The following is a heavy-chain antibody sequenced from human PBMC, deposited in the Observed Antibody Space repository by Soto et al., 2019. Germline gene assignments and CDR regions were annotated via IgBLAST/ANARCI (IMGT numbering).Heavy chain of an antibody. Sequence: GGSLRLSCAASGFTVSSSYMSWVRQAPGKGLEWVSVIYSGGNTYYADSVQGRFTISRDNSKNTLYLQMNILRAEDTAVYYCAREFSMAYCAFDIWGQGTMVTVSS. CDR2: IYSGGNT. V-gene: IGHV3-53*01. CDR1: GFTVSSSY. D-gene: IGHD2-8*01. CDR3: AREFSMAYCAFDI. J-gene: IGHJ3*02.